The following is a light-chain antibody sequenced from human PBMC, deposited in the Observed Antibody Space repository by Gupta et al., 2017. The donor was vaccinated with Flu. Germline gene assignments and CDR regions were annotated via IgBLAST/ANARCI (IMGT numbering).Light chain of an antibody. Sequence: EIVLTQSPATLSLSPGERATLSCRASQSVSSYLAWYQQKPGQAPRLLIYDASNRATGIPARFSGSGSGTDFTLTMSSLEPEDFAVYYCQQRSDWGLTFGRGTRLEIK. CDR2: DAS. CDR3: QQRSDWGLT. V-gene: IGKV3-11*01. J-gene: IGKJ4*01. CDR1: QSVSSY.